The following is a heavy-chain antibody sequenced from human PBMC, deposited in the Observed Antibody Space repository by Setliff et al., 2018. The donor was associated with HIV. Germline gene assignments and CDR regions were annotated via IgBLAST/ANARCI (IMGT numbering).Heavy chain of an antibody. CDR3: ARVGAFGVGGWFDP. Sequence: PSETLSLTCTVSGDSISSSTYYWGWIRQPPGKGLEWIGSIYYSGSTYYNPSLKSRVTISVDTSKNQLSLKLSSVTAADTAMYYCARVGAFGVGGWFDPWGQGSLVTVSS. D-gene: IGHD3-3*01. CDR1: GDSISSSTYY. CDR2: IYYSGST. V-gene: IGHV4-39*07. J-gene: IGHJ5*02.